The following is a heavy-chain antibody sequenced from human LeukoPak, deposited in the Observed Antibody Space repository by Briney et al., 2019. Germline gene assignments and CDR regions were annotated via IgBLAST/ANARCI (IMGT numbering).Heavy chain of an antibody. CDR1: GFTFSSYA. J-gene: IGHJ4*02. V-gene: IGHV3-23*01. D-gene: IGHD3-22*01. Sequence: GGSLRLSCAASGFTFSSYAMSWVRQAPGKGLEWVSAFSGSATSTYYADSVKGRFTISRDNSNNTLYLQMNSLRAEDTAVYYCARHDSSGYYSSGCFDYWGQGTLVTVSS. CDR2: FSGSATST. CDR3: ARHDSSGYYSSGCFDY.